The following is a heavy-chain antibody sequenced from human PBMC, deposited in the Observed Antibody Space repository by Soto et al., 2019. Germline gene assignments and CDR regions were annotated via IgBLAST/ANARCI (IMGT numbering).Heavy chain of an antibody. J-gene: IGHJ6*02. CDR1: GYTFTSYA. CDR2: INAGNGNT. D-gene: IGHD3-3*01. V-gene: IGHV1-3*01. CDR3: ARGRSLLGGYDFWSGYEYYYYYGMDV. Sequence: ASVKVSCKASGYTFTSYAMHWVRQAPGQRLEWMGWINAGNGNTKYSQKFQGRVTITRDTSASTAYMELSSLRSEDTAVYYCARGRSLLGGYDFWSGYEYYYYYGMDVWGQGTTVTVSS.